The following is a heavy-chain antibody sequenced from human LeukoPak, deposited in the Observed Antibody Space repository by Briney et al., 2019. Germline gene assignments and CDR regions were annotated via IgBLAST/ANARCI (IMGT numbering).Heavy chain of an antibody. CDR1: GGSISSGGYY. Sequence: SETLSLTCTVSGGSISSGGYYWSWIRQPPGKGLEWIGYIYHSGSTYYNPSLKSRVTISVDRPKNQFSLKLSSVTAADTAVYYCARGEGSSASLDYWGQGTLVTVSS. CDR2: IYHSGST. D-gene: IGHD2-15*01. V-gene: IGHV4-30-2*01. J-gene: IGHJ4*02. CDR3: ARGEGSSASLDY.